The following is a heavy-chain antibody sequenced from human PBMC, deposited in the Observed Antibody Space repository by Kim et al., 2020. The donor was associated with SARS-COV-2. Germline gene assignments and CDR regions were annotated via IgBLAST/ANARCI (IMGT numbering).Heavy chain of an antibody. Sequence: QKFQGRVTMTEDTSTDTAYMELSSLRSEDTAVYYCATDIPSPGSHAFDIWGQGTMVTVSS. J-gene: IGHJ3*02. CDR3: ATDIPSPGSHAFDI. V-gene: IGHV1-24*01. D-gene: IGHD3-10*01.